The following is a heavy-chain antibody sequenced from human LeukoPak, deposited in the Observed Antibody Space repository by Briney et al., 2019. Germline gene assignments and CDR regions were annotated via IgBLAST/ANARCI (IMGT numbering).Heavy chain of an antibody. D-gene: IGHD3-22*01. V-gene: IGHV3-23*01. CDR3: AKRRYDSSGHFDS. CDR1: GFTFSSYA. J-gene: IGHJ4*02. Sequence: GGSLRLSCAASGFTFSSYAMSRFRQAPGKGLEWVSAISGSGSYTDYADSVKGRFTISKDNSKNTLYMRMSSLRAEDTAVYYCAKRRYDSSGHFDSWGQGTLVTVSS. CDR2: ISGSGSYT.